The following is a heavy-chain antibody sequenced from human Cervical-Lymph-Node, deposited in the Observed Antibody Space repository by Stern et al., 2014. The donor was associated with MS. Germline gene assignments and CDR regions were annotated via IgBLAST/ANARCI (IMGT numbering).Heavy chain of an antibody. J-gene: IGHJ3*02. V-gene: IGHV4-59*01. D-gene: IGHD3-22*01. CDR1: GGSISTFY. Sequence: QVQLQESGPGLVKPSETLSLTCTVSGGSISTFYWNWIRQSPGKGLEWIGQIHYSGSTNYHPSLKSRVTISADTSTNKFSLSLRYVTAADTAVYFCARRDYYDSSGYYDDAFDIWGQGTMVTVSS. CDR2: IHYSGST. CDR3: ARRDYYDSSGYYDDAFDI.